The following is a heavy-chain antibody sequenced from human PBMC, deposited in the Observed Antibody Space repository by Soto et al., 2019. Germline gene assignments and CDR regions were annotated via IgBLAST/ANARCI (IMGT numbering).Heavy chain of an antibody. Sequence: LSLTCTVSGGSISSNSYYWDWIRQPPGKGLDWIGSIYHRGSTYYNPSLKSRVAISVDPSTNQFSLTLTSVTAADTAVYYCARRSPLANGNPFDQRGQGTLVTFSS. CDR2: IYHRGST. CDR1: GGSISSNSYY. CDR3: ARRSPLANGNPFDQ. V-gene: IGHV4-39*01. D-gene: IGHD2-8*01. J-gene: IGHJ5*02.